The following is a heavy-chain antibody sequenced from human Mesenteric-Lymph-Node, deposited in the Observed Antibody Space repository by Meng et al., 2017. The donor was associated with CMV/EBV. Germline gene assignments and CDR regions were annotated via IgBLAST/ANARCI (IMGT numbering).Heavy chain of an antibody. CDR1: GFTFSSYA. Sequence: GESLKISCAASGFTFSSYAMSWVRQAPGKGLEWVSVIYSGGSSTYYADSVKGRFTISRDNSKNTLYLQMNSLRAEDTAVYYCAKSRIKLGSTSPYYYYGMDVWGQGTTVTVSS. V-gene: IGHV3-23*03. CDR3: AKSRIKLGSTSPYYYYGMDV. CDR2: IYSGGSST. D-gene: IGHD2-2*01. J-gene: IGHJ6*02.